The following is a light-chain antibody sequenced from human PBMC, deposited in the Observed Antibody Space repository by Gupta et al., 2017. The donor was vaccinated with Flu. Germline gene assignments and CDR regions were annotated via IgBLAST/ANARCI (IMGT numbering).Light chain of an antibody. CDR3: QQYKNWPLWT. CDR1: QSVSSN. J-gene: IGKJ1*01. CDR2: GAS. Sequence: ATLSVSPGERATLSCRARQSVSSNLAWYQQKPGQAPRLLIYGASTRATGIRARFSGSGSGTELTLTISSLQLEEFAVYYCQQYKNWPLWTFGQGTKVEIK. V-gene: IGKV3-15*01.